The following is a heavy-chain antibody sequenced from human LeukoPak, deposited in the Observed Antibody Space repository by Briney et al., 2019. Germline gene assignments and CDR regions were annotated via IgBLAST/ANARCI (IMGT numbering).Heavy chain of an antibody. V-gene: IGHV4-34*01. Sequence: PSETLSLTCAVYGGSFSGYYWSWIRQPPGKGLEWIGEINHSGSTNYNPSLKSRVTISVDTSKNQFSLKLSSVTAADTAVYYCARGGPSSGWYDYWGQGTLVTVSS. CDR1: GGSFSGYY. CDR3: ARGGPSSGWYDY. CDR2: INHSGST. J-gene: IGHJ4*02. D-gene: IGHD6-19*01.